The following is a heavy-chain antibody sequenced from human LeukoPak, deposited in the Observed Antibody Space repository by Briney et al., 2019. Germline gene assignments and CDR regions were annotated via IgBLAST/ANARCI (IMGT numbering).Heavy chain of an antibody. CDR2: MNPNSGKT. D-gene: IGHD3-22*01. Sequence: ASVKVSCKASGYTFTSYDINWVRQATGHGLEWMGWMNPNSGKTGYAQKFQGRVTMTRNTSISTAYMELSSLRSEDTAVYYCARKYYYDSSGHHYYYYGMDVWGQGTTVTVSS. J-gene: IGHJ6*02. CDR3: ARKYYYDSSGHHYYYYGMDV. CDR1: GYTFTSYD. V-gene: IGHV1-8*01.